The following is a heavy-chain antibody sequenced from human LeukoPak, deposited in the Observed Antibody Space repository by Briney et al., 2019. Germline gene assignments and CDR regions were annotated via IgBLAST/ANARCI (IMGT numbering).Heavy chain of an antibody. CDR1: GFTFSSYD. V-gene: IGHV3-13*01. J-gene: IGHJ5*02. D-gene: IGHD2-2*01. CDR2: IGTAGDT. Sequence: PGGSLRLSCAASGFTFSSYDMHWVRQATGKGLEWVSAIGTAGDTYYPGSVKGRFTIFRENAKNSLYLQMNSLRAGDTAVYYCARGGGTYCSSTSCPLYWTFDPWGQGTLVTVSS. CDR3: ARGGGTYCSSTSCPLYWTFDP.